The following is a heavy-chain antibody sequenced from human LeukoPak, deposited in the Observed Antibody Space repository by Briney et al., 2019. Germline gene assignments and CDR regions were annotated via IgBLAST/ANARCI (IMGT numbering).Heavy chain of an antibody. Sequence: GGSLRLSCAASGFTFTTYWMSWVRQAPGKGLEWVANIKQDGTEKYYVDSVKGRFTISRDNAKNSLYLQMNSLRVEDTAVYYCAKDRQLLWFGESDYWGQGTLVTVSS. CDR2: IKQDGTEK. J-gene: IGHJ4*02. V-gene: IGHV3-7*01. CDR3: AKDRQLLWFGESDY. CDR1: GFTFTTYW. D-gene: IGHD3-10*01.